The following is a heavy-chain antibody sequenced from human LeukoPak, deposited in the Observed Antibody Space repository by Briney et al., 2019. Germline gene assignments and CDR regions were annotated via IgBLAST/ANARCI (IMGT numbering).Heavy chain of an antibody. V-gene: IGHV1-8*03. J-gene: IGHJ3*02. CDR3: ASVAVAGTGTFDI. D-gene: IGHD6-19*01. CDR2: MNPNSGNT. CDR1: GYTFTSYD. Sequence: GASVKVSCKASGYTFTSYDINWVRQATGQGLEWMGWMNPNSGNTGYAQKFQGRVTITRNTSISTAYMELSSLRSEDTAVYYCASVAVAGTGTFDIWGQGTMVTVSS.